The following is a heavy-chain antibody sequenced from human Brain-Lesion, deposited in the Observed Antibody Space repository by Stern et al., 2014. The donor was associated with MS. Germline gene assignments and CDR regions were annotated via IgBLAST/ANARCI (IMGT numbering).Heavy chain of an antibody. CDR3: AGEEDIRYCSGGSCTGNWFDP. CDR1: GGSVSSTSYA. CDR2: IYYRWNN. V-gene: IGHV4-39*02. Sequence: VQLVESGPGLVKPSETLSLTCTVAGGSVSSTSYAWAWIRQPPGKGLGWSGTIYYRWNNYYSPSLKSLLTISLDTSTNQFSLQLRSVTAADTAVYYCAGEEDIRYCSGGSCTGNWFDPWGQGTLVTVSS. D-gene: IGHD2-15*01. J-gene: IGHJ5*02.